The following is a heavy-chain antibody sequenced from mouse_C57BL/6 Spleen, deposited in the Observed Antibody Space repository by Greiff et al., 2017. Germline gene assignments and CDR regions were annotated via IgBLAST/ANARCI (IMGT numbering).Heavy chain of an antibody. Sequence: EVKLQESGPGLVKPSQSLSLTCSVTGYSITSGYYWNWIRQFPGNKLEWMGYISYDGSNNYNPSLKNRISITRDTSKNQFFLKLNSVTTEDTATYYCAIYSNYSPWFAYWGQGTLVTVSA. J-gene: IGHJ3*01. CDR1: GYSITSGYY. V-gene: IGHV3-6*01. CDR2: ISYDGSN. D-gene: IGHD2-5*01. CDR3: AIYSNYSPWFAY.